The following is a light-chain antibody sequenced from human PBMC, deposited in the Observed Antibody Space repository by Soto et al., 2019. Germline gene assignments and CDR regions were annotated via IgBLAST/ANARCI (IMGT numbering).Light chain of an antibody. CDR2: GAS. Sequence: GDRVTLSCRASQGIGNALGWYQQKPGKPPKVLIYGASNLQSGVPQRFSGSGSGTDLTLAISRLQPEDSATYYCLKDINYPWTXGQGTKVDIK. V-gene: IGKV1-6*01. CDR3: LKDINYPWT. CDR1: QGIGNA. J-gene: IGKJ1*01.